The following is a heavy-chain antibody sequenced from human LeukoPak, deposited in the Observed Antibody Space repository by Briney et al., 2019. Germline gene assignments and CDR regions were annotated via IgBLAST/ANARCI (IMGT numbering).Heavy chain of an antibody. D-gene: IGHD6-19*01. CDR1: GFTFSSYS. V-gene: IGHV3-48*02. CDR2: ISTSSSTI. J-gene: IGHJ4*02. CDR3: ARDYRSSSGWTVDY. Sequence: GGSLRLYCAASGFTFSSYSMNWVRQAPGKGLEWVSYISTSSSTIYYADSVKGRFTISRDNAKNSLYLQMNSLRDEDTAVYYCARDYRSSSGWTVDYWGQGTLVTVSS.